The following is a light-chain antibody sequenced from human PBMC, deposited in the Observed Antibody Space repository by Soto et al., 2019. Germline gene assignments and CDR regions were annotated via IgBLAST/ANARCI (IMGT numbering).Light chain of an antibody. CDR1: SSDVGGYNY. CDR2: DVS. Sequence: QSVLTQPASVSGSPGQSITISCTGTSSDVGGYNYVSWYQQYPGKAPKLMIYDVSIRPSGVSYRFSGSKSGNTASLTISGLRAEDEADYYCKSYTYTSTCVFGTGTKVTVL. V-gene: IGLV2-14*01. J-gene: IGLJ1*01. CDR3: KSYTYTSTCV.